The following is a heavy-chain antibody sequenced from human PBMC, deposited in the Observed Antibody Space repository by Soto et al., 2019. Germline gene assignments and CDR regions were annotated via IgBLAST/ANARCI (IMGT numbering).Heavy chain of an antibody. CDR3: VIFCSSISCYLYGMDV. Sequence: HPGGSLRLSCAASGFTFSSYAMSWVRQAPGKGLEWVSAISGSGSSTYYADSVKGRFTISRDNSKNTLYLQMNSLRPEDTAIYYCVIFCSSISCYLYGMDVWGQGTTVTVSS. V-gene: IGHV3-23*01. D-gene: IGHD2-2*01. CDR1: GFTFSSYA. CDR2: ISGSGSST. J-gene: IGHJ6*02.